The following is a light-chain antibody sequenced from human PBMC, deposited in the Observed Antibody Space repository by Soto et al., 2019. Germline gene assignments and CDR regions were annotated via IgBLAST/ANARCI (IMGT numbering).Light chain of an antibody. CDR2: GAS. J-gene: IGKJ1*01. CDR1: QSVSSSY. CDR3: KQYGSSRT. Sequence: VLTQSPGTLSLSPGDRATLSCRASQSVSSSYLAWYQQKPGQAPRLLIYGASSRATGIPDRFSGSGSGTDFTLTIRRLEPEDFAVYYCKQYGSSRTCGQGTKVDIK. V-gene: IGKV3-20*01.